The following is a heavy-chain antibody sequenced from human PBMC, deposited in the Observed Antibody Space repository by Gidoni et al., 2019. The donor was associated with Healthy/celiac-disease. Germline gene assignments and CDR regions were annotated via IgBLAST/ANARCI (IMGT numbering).Heavy chain of an antibody. V-gene: IGHV3-30*18. CDR1: GFTFSSYG. J-gene: IGHJ4*02. CDR2: ISYDGSNK. CDR3: AKDKEALAVAGRFDY. Sequence: QVQLVESGGGVVQPGRSLRLSCAASGFTFSSYGMHWVRQAPGKGLEWVAVISYDGSNKYYADSVKGRFTISRDNSKNTLYLQMNSLRAEDTAVYYCAKDKEALAVAGRFDYWGQGTLVTVSS. D-gene: IGHD6-19*01.